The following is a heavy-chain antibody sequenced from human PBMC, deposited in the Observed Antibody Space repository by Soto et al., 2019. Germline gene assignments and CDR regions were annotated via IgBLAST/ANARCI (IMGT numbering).Heavy chain of an antibody. CDR2: ISYDGSNK. CDR1: GFTFSSYA. D-gene: IGHD6-25*01. CDR3: ARADGGSGWPNRHSYYYCMDV. J-gene: IGHJ6*02. Sequence: QVQLVESGGGVVQPGRSLRLSCAASGFTFSSYAMHWVRQAPGKGLEWVAVISYDGSNKYYADSVKGRFTISRDNSKNRLYLQMNSLRAEDTAVYYCARADGGSGWPNRHSYYYCMDVWGQGTTVTVSS. V-gene: IGHV3-30-3*01.